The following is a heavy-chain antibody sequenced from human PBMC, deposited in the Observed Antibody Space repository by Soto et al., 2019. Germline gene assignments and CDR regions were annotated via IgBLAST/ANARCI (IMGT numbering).Heavy chain of an antibody. CDR1: GDSVSSNSAA. CDR2: TYYRSKWYN. V-gene: IGHV6-1*01. CDR3: AREDSSGYKGHYYYYGMDV. J-gene: IGHJ6*02. D-gene: IGHD6-19*01. Sequence: PWPTLSLTCAISGDSVSSNSAAWNWIRQSPSRGLEWLGRTYYRSKWYNDYAVSVKSRITINPDTSKNQFSLQLNSVTPEDTAVYYCAREDSSGYKGHYYYYGMDVWGQGTTVTV.